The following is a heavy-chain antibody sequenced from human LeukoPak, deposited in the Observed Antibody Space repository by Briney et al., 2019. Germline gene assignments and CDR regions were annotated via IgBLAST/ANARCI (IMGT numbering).Heavy chain of an antibody. D-gene: IGHD2-21*02. J-gene: IGHJ4*02. CDR1: GFTFDFYG. Sequence: GGSLRLSCAASGFTFDFYGMSWLRQAPDKGLEWVATMSSDGIGRHYADSVRGQFTISRDNSKSTLYLQMSSLRIEDTALYYCANGVSGDSMGYCGQGTLVTVFS. CDR3: ANGVSGDSMGY. V-gene: IGHV3-30*18. CDR2: MSSDGIGR.